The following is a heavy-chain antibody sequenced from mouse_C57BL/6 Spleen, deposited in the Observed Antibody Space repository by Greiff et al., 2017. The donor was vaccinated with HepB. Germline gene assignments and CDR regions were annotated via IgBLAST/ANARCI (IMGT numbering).Heavy chain of an antibody. J-gene: IGHJ4*01. CDR3: TRGGVRRGNYAMDY. D-gene: IGHD2-14*01. Sequence: EVKLMESGEGLVKPGGSLKLSCAASGFTFSSYAMSWVRQTPEKRLEWVAYISSGGDYIYYADTVKGRFTISRDNARNTLYLQMSSLKSEDTAMYYCTRGGVRRGNYAMDYWGQGTSVTVSS. V-gene: IGHV5-9-1*02. CDR1: GFTFSSYA. CDR2: ISSGGDYI.